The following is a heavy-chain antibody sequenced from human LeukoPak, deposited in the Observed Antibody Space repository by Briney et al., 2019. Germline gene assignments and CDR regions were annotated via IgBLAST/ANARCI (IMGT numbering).Heavy chain of an antibody. D-gene: IGHD5-12*01. Sequence: PSQTLSLTCAVSGGSISSGGYSWSWIRQPPGKGLEWIGYIYHSGSTYYNPSLKSRVTISVDTSKNQFSLKLSSVTAADTAVYYCARGSIRHWLQNPYYFDYWGQGTLVTVSS. CDR3: ARGSIRHWLQNPYYFDY. V-gene: IGHV4-30-2*01. CDR1: GGSISSGGYS. J-gene: IGHJ4*02. CDR2: IYHSGST.